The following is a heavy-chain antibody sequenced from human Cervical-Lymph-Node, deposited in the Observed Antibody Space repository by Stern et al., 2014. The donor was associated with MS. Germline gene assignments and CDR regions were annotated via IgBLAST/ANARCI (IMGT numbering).Heavy chain of an antibody. CDR3: ARDQHYYDSSGYHYWYFDF. Sequence: VQLVESGAEVKKPGASVKVSCKASGYTFTSYYVHWVRQAPGQGLEWMGIINPSGGSTSYEQKCQGRLTMTRDTSTSTVYMELSSLTSEDTAVYYCARDQHYYDSSGYHYWYFDFWGRGTLVTVSS. CDR2: INPSGGST. J-gene: IGHJ2*01. V-gene: IGHV1-46*03. CDR1: GYTFTSYY. D-gene: IGHD3-22*01.